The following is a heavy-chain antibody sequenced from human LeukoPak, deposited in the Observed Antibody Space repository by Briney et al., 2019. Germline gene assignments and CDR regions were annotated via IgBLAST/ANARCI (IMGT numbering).Heavy chain of an antibody. CDR2: INPSGGST. J-gene: IGHJ3*02. Sequence: ASVKVSCKASGYTFTSYYMHWVRQAPGQGFEWMGIINPSGGSTSYAQKFQGRVTMTRDTSTSTVYMELSSLRSEDTAVYYCARELIPTIFGVVTPDAFDIWGQGTMVTVSS. V-gene: IGHV1-46*01. D-gene: IGHD3-3*01. CDR1: GYTFTSYY. CDR3: ARELIPTIFGVVTPDAFDI.